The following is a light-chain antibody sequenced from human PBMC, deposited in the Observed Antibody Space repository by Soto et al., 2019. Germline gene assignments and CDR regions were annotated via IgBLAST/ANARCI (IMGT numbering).Light chain of an antibody. J-gene: IGKJ4*01. Sequence: EIAMPQSPVTLSASPGERVTLSCRASQSVNINLAWYPQRPGQAPRVLIYGASNRASGIPDRFSGSGSGTDFTLTISGLEPDDVALDYCQQDKDWPPLTCGGGTRVEIK. CDR2: GAS. CDR3: QQDKDWPPLT. CDR1: QSVNIN. V-gene: IGKV3D-15*01.